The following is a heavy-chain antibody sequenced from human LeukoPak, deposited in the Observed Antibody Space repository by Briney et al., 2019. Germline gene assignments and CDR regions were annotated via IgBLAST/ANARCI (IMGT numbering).Heavy chain of an antibody. D-gene: IGHD1-26*01. Sequence: ASVKVSCKASGYTFTSCDINWVRQATGQGLEWMGWMNPNSGNTGYAQKFQGRVTKTRNTSISTAYMELSSPRCEDMAVYYCVIIYCEFWGQGTRVTVSS. CDR1: GYTFTSCD. J-gene: IGHJ4*02. V-gene: IGHV1-8*01. CDR2: MNPNSGNT. CDR3: VIIYCEF.